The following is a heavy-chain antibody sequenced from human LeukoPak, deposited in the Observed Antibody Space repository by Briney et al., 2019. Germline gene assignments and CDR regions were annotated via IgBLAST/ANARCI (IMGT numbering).Heavy chain of an antibody. V-gene: IGHV1-18*01. CDR2: ISAYNGNT. D-gene: IGHD7-27*01. CDR1: GYTFTSYG. CDR3: AMRGLTGDLGY. Sequence: ASVQVSCKASGYTFTSYGISWVRQAPGRGLEWMGWISAYNGNTNYAQKLQGRVTMTTDTSTSTAYMELRSLRSDDTAVYYCAMRGLTGDLGYWGQGTLVTVSS. J-gene: IGHJ4*02.